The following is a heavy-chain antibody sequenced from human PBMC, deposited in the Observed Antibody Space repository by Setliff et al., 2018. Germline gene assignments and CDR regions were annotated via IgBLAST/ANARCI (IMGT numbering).Heavy chain of an antibody. CDR1: GGSVSGYY. D-gene: IGHD1-1*01. CDR3: ARMNGFQYMDV. V-gene: IGHV4-59*08. Sequence: SETLSLTCTVSGGSVSGYYWSWIRQPPGRGLEWIAYVHYSGSTNYNPSLKGRATLSIDASKRQFSLKLTSVTAADTAVYYCARMNGFQYMDVWGKGTTVTVSS. CDR2: VHYSGST. J-gene: IGHJ6*03.